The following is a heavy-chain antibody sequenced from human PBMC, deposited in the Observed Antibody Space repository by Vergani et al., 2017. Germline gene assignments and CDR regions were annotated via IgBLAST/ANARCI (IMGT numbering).Heavy chain of an antibody. CDR3: ATLSQGDHMIGIPYYFDY. J-gene: IGHJ4*02. CDR2: INPNSGGT. V-gene: IGHV1-2*02. CDR1: GYTFTGYY. D-gene: IGHD3-22*01. Sequence: QVQLVQSGAEVKKPGASVKVSCKASGYTFTGYYMHWVRQAPGQGLEWMGWINPNSGGTNYAQKFQGRVTMTRDTSISTAYMELSRLRSDDTAVYYCATLSQGDHMIGIPYYFDYWGQGTLVTVSS.